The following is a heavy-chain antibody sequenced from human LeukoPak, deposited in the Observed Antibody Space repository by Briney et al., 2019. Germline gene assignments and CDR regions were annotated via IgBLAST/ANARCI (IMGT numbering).Heavy chain of an antibody. CDR3: AGRYCTNGVCWFNP. V-gene: IGHV3-21*01. CDR1: GFTFSSYS. J-gene: IGHJ5*02. CDR2: ISSRDDYI. Sequence: LGGSLRLSCAASGFTFSSYSMHWVRQAPGKGLEWVSSISSRDDYIYYADSVKGRFTISRDNAKNSLFLQMNSLRGEDTAVYYCAGRYCTNGVCWFNPWGQGTLVTVSS. D-gene: IGHD2-8*01.